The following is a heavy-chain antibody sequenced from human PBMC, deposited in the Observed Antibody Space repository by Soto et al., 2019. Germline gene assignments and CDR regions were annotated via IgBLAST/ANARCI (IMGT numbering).Heavy chain of an antibody. CDR2: IIHSEST. V-gene: IGHV4-34*12. Sequence: ASETLSLTCAVYGGSFSGYYWSWVRQPPGKGLEWIGEIIHSESTKYNPSLKSRVTISVDTSKNQFSLKLSSVTAADTAVYYCARQRPTDGRWEFANYYGMDVWGQGTPVTVSS. J-gene: IGHJ6*02. D-gene: IGHD1-26*01. CDR3: ARQRPTDGRWEFANYYGMDV. CDR1: GGSFSGYY.